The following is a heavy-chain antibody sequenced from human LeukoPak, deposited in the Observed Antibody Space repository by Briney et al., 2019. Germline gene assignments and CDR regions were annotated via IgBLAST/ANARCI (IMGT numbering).Heavy chain of an antibody. CDR2: INHGGST. D-gene: IGHD2-15*01. J-gene: IGHJ5*02. CDR1: GGSFSGYY. CDR3: ARGRYCSGGSCYYNP. V-gene: IGHV4-34*01. Sequence: AETLSLTCAVYGGSFSGYYWSWIRQPPGKGLEWIGEINHGGSTNYNPSLKSRVTISVDTSKNQFSLKLSSVTAADTAVYYCARGRYCSGGSCYYNPWGQGTLVTVSS.